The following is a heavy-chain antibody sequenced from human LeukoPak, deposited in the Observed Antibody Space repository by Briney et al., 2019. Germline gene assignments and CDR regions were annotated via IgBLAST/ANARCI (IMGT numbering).Heavy chain of an antibody. J-gene: IGHJ3*02. D-gene: IGHD3-10*01. V-gene: IGHV3-7*03. CDR2: IKQDGSEK. CDR1: GFTFSSYW. Sequence: PGGSLRLSCAASGFTFSSYWMSWVRQAPGKGLEWVANIKQDGSEKYYVDSVKGRFTISRDNAKNSLYLQMNSLRAEDTAVYYCAREILLWFGELVGAFDIWGQGTMVTVSS. CDR3: AREILLWFGELVGAFDI.